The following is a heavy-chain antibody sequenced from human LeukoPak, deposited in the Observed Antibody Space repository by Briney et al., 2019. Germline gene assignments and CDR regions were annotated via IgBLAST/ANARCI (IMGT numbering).Heavy chain of an antibody. CDR2: ISGGGGNT. Sequence: GGSLRLSCAASGFTFSSYAMIWVRQAPGKGLEWVSSISGGGGNTYYADSVKGRFTISRDNSKDTLYLQLNSLSAEDTALYYCAKDRDHFHDACDLWGQGTMVTVSS. J-gene: IGHJ3*01. CDR1: GFTFSSYA. V-gene: IGHV3-23*01. D-gene: IGHD1-14*01. CDR3: AKDRDHFHDACDL.